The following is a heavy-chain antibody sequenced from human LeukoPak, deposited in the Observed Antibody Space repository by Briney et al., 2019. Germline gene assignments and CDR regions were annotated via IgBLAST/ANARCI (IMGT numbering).Heavy chain of an antibody. CDR2: IYYSGST. CDR3: ARATYYYDSSGSYVRYYFDY. CDR1: GGSVSSGGYY. Sequence: SETLSLTCTVSGGSVSSGGYYWSWIRQPPGKGLEWIGYIYYSGSTTYNPSLKSRVTKPVDTSKNQFSLKLSSVTAADTAVYYCARATYYYDSSGSYVRYYFDYWGQGTLVTVSS. D-gene: IGHD3-22*01. J-gene: IGHJ4*02. V-gene: IGHV4-61*08.